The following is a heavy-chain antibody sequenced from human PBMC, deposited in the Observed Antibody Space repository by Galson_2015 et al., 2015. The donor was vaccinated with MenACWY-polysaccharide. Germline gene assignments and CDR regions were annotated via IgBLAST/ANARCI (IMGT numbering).Heavy chain of an antibody. J-gene: IGHJ4*02. V-gene: IGHV1-2*02. CDR1: GYTFTDYN. CDR2: INPDSGDT. D-gene: IGHD3-10*01. Sequence: SVKVSCKASGYTFTDYNMYWVRQAPGQGLEWMGWINPDSGDTKSAQKFQGRVTMTRDVSISTAYMELSWLRSDDTAVYYCARETRSTVVVIDYWGQGTLVTVSS. CDR3: ARETRSTVVVIDY.